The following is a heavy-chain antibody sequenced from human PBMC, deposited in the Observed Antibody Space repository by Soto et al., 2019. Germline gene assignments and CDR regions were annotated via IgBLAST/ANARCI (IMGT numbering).Heavy chain of an antibody. CDR3: TTVHQEPTVTTSGTP. Sequence: EVQLVESGGGLVKPGGSLRLSCAASGFTFSNAWMSWVRQAPGKGLEWVGRIKSKTDGGTTDYAAPVKGRFTISRDDSNNTLYLQMNSLKTEDTAVYYCTTVHQEPTVTTSGTPGGQGTLVTVSS. CDR2: IKSKTDGGTT. J-gene: IGHJ5*02. V-gene: IGHV3-15*01. D-gene: IGHD4-17*01. CDR1: GFTFSNAW.